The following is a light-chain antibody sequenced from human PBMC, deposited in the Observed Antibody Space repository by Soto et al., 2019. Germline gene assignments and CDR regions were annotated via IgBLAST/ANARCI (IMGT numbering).Light chain of an antibody. Sequence: DIQMTQSPSTLSASVGDRVTIACRASQSISSYLAWYQRTPGKAPKLLIYDASNLETGVPSRFSGSGSGTEFTLTISSRQPDDFATYYCQQYTSYPLPFGGGTKVEI. CDR3: QQYTSYPLP. CDR1: QSISSY. J-gene: IGKJ4*01. CDR2: DAS. V-gene: IGKV1-5*01.